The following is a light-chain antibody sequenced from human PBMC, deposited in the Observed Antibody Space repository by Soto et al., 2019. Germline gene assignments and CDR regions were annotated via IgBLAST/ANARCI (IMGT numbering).Light chain of an antibody. V-gene: IGKV3D-15*01. Sequence: ETVMTQSPATLSVSPGERATLSCRASQSVTSNLAWYQQKPGQAPRLLIYGASSRATGIPARFSGSGSGTEFTLTISSLQSEDFAVYYCQQYNNWRPSFGPGTKVDIK. J-gene: IGKJ3*01. CDR1: QSVTSN. CDR3: QQYNNWRPS. CDR2: GAS.